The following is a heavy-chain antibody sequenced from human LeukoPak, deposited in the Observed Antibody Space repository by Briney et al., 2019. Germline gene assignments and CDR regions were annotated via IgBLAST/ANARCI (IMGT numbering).Heavy chain of an antibody. CDR1: VYSISSGYY. V-gene: IGHV4-38-2*02. CDR2: IYHSGST. CDR3: ARDGIVVVPAAIAQGFDP. Sequence: PSETLSLTCTVSVYSISSGYYWGWIRQPPGKGLEWIGSIYHSGSTYYNPSLKSRVTISVDTSKNQFSLKLSSVTAADTAVYYCARDGIVVVPAAIAQGFDPWGQGTLVTVSS. J-gene: IGHJ5*02. D-gene: IGHD2-2*01.